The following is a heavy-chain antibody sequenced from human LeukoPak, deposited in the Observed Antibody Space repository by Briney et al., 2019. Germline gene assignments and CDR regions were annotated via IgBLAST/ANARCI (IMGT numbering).Heavy chain of an antibody. Sequence: SETLSLTCAVSGYSISSGYYWGWIRQPPGKGLEWIGSIYHSGSTYYNPSLKSRVTISVDTSKNQFSLKLSSVTAADTAVYYCARVRWEQRPIQYYFDYWGQGTLVTVSS. V-gene: IGHV4-38-2*01. D-gene: IGHD1-26*01. CDR2: IYHSGST. J-gene: IGHJ4*02. CDR3: ARVRWEQRPIQYYFDY. CDR1: GYSISSGYY.